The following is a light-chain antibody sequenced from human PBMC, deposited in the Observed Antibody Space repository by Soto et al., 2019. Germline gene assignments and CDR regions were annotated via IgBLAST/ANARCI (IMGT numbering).Light chain of an antibody. V-gene: IGLV2-14*03. CDR3: SSFRSSSTSYV. CDR1: SNDIGDSNY. CDR2: DVS. Sequence: QAALTQPASVSGSPGQSIPISCTGTSNDIGDSNYVSWYQQHPGKAPKLVIYDVSNRPSGVSNRSSGSKSANTASLTISGLQAEDEADYYCSSFRSSSTSYVFGTGTKVTVL. J-gene: IGLJ1*01.